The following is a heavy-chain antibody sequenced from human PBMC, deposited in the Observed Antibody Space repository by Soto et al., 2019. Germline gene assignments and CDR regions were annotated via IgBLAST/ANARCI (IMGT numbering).Heavy chain of an antibody. Sequence: GGSLRLSCAASGFTFSSYSMNWVRQAPGKGLEWVSYISSSSSTIYYADSVKGRFTISRDNAKNSLYLQMNSLRADDTAVYYCAKDPNGDYVGAFDSWGQGTLVTVSS. CDR3: AKDPNGDYVGAFDS. CDR2: ISSSSSTI. CDR1: GFTFSSYS. D-gene: IGHD4-17*01. J-gene: IGHJ4*02. V-gene: IGHV3-48*01.